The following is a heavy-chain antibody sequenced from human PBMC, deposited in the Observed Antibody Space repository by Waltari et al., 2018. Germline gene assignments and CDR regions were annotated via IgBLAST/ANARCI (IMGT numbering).Heavy chain of an antibody. V-gene: IGHV3-23*01. D-gene: IGHD1-26*01. CDR2: VHADADGSNT. CDR3: AKGRGPLSIQGWE. J-gene: IGHJ4*02. CDR1: GVTFASFG. Sequence: EVQLLESGVGLVQPGGSLRLSCGASGVTFASFGMSWVRRAPGKGLEWVSTVHADADGSNTFYADSVKGRFTISRDNSKNTLYLQMNSLRVEDTASYYCAKGRGPLSIQGWEWGQGTLVTVSS.